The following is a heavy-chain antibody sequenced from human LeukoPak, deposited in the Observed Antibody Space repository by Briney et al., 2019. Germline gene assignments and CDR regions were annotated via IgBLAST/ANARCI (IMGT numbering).Heavy chain of an antibody. CDR2: ISSSSGGYT. CDR1: GFTFSSYW. V-gene: IGHV3-21*05. Sequence: GGSLRLSCAASGFTFSSYWMNWIRQAPGKGLEWISYISSSSGGYTRYAESVRGRFTISRDNAKNSLYLQMNSLRVEDTAVYFCARDSLVDYIDYWGQGILVTVSS. J-gene: IGHJ4*02. CDR3: ARDSLVDYIDY. D-gene: IGHD4/OR15-4a*01.